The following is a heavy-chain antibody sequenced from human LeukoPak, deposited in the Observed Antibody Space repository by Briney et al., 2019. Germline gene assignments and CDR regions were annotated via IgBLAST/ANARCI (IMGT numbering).Heavy chain of an antibody. D-gene: IGHD2-2*02. CDR2: ISAYNGNT. V-gene: IGHV1-18*01. Sequence: GASVKVSCKASGYTFTSYGISWVRQAPGQGLEWMGWISAYNGNTNYAQKFQGRVTMTRDTSISTAYMELSRLRSDDTAVYYCARTNRVPAAIPLAAEYFQHWGQGTLVTVSS. CDR3: ARTNRVPAAIPLAAEYFQH. J-gene: IGHJ1*01. CDR1: GYTFTSYG.